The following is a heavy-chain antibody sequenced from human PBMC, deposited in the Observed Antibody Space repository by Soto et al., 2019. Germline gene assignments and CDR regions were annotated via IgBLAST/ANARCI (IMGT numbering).Heavy chain of an antibody. CDR2: ISGSGGST. CDR1: GFTFSSDS. Sequence: GVSLRLSCAASGFTFSSDSMSWVRQAPGKGLEWVSAISGSGGSTYYADSVKGRFTISRDNSKNTLYLQMNSLRAEDTAVYYCAKWGVAARTFDYWGQGTLVTVSS. D-gene: IGHD6-6*01. J-gene: IGHJ4*02. V-gene: IGHV3-23*01. CDR3: AKWGVAARTFDY.